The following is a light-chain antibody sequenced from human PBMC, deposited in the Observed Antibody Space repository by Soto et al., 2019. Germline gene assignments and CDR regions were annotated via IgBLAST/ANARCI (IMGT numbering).Light chain of an antibody. CDR1: ESIGNY. CDR3: QGRSDWPPRLT. CDR2: DAS. V-gene: IGKV3-11*01. Sequence: EVVLTQSPATLSLSPGERATLSCRASESIGNYLAWYQQKLGQAPKLLIYDASHRAIGIPGRFSGDGSGTDFTLTISSLEPEDFAVYYCQGRSDWPPRLTFGGGPKVEIK. J-gene: IGKJ4*01.